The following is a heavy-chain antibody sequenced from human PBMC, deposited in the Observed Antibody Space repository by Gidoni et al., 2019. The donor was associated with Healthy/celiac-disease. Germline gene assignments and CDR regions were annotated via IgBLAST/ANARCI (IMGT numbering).Heavy chain of an antibody. CDR3: AKVQDSGYDLETHPPLDY. CDR1: GVTVSSYG. J-gene: IGHJ4*02. Sequence: QVQLVEAGGGGVQPGRSLRRSGAASGVTVSSYGRHWVRQAPGKVLEWVAVISYDGINHYSAASVKGRFTISRANSKNTLYLQMNSLRAEDPAVYYCAKVQDSGYDLETHPPLDYCGQGTLVTFSS. CDR2: ISYDGINH. V-gene: IGHV3-30*18. D-gene: IGHD5-12*01.